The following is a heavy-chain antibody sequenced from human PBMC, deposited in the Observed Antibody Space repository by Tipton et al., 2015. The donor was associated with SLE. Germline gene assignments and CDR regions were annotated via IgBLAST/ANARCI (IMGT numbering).Heavy chain of an antibody. J-gene: IGHJ5*02. CDR3: ARDLRAAGNWFDP. CDR1: GGSISTSY. D-gene: IGHD6-13*01. CDR2: IYDSGST. V-gene: IGHV4-59*12. Sequence: TLSLTCTVSGGSISTSYWSWIRQSPGKGLEWIGCIYDSGSTTYNPSLSSRVTISVNTSKNQFSLKLTSVTAADTAVYYCARDLRAAGNWFDPWGQGTLVTVSS.